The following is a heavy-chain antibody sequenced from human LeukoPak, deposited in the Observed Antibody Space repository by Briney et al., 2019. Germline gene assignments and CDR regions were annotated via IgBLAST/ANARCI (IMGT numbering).Heavy chain of an antibody. CDR3: ARVSPYYGSGSYYFDY. D-gene: IGHD3-10*01. CDR2: IIPILGIA. CDR1: GGTFSSYT. Sequence: GASVKVSCKASGGTFSSYTISWVRQAPGQGLEWMGRIIPILGIANYAQKFQGRVTITADKSTSTAYMELSSLRSEDTAVYYCARVSPYYGSGSYYFDYWGQGTLVTVSS. J-gene: IGHJ4*02. V-gene: IGHV1-69*02.